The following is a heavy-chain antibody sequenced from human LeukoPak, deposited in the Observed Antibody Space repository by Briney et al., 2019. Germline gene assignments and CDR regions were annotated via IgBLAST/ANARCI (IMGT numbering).Heavy chain of an antibody. V-gene: IGHV4-59*01. CDR3: ARDTSGYRRGSFDY. CDR1: GGSINSYY. J-gene: IGHJ4*02. CDR2: IHYSGST. D-gene: IGHD3-22*01. Sequence: SETLSLTCTVSGGSINSYYWSWIRQPPGKGLEWIGYIHYSGSTNYNPSLKSRVTISLDTSNNQFSLKLSSVTAADTAVYYCARDTSGYRRGSFDYWGQGTLVTVSS.